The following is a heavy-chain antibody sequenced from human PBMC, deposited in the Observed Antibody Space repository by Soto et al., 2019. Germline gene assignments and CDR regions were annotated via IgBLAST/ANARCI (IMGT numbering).Heavy chain of an antibody. J-gene: IGHJ4*02. CDR1: GGSITSSNYH. CDR2: IYYSGNT. V-gene: IGHV4-39*01. Sequence: PXGTLDLTCTVSGGSITSSNYHGGWSRQPPGKGLEWIGTIYYSGNTYYNPSLKSRVTMSMDASKNQFSLTLSSVAVADTAVYYCSRLTNARPGDDWGQGTLVTVSS. CDR3: SRLTNARPGDD. D-gene: IGHD2-2*01.